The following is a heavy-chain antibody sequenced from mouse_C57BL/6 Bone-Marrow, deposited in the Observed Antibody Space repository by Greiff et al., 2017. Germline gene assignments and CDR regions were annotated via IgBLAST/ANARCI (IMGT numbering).Heavy chain of an antibody. CDR2: IYPRDGST. Sequence: QVQLKESGPELVKPGDSVKLSCKASGYTFTSYDINWVKQRPGQGLEWIGWIYPRDGSTKYTEKFKGKATFTVDTSSSTAYMELHSLTSEDSAVYFCARPTLYQGFAYWGQGTLVTVSA. J-gene: IGHJ3*01. CDR1: GYTFTSYD. D-gene: IGHD2-12*01. V-gene: IGHV1-85*01. CDR3: ARPTLYQGFAY.